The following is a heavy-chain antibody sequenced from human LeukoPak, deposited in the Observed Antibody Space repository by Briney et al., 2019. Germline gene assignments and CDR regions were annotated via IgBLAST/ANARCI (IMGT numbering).Heavy chain of an antibody. CDR3: ASQSVPNAFDI. V-gene: IGHV4-38-2*01. CDR1: GYSISSGYY. D-gene: IGHD1-1*01. Sequence: SETLTLTCAVSGYSISSGYYWGWIRQPPGKGLEWIGSIYYSGTTYYNPSLKSRVTIHVDTSKNEFSLKLNSVTAADTAVYYCASQSVPNAFDIWGQGTMVTVSS. CDR2: IYYSGTT. J-gene: IGHJ3*02.